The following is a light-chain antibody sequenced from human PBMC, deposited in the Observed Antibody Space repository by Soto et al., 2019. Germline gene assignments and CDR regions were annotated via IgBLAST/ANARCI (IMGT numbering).Light chain of an antibody. CDR1: SSNIGGNP. Sequence: QSVLTQPPSASGTPGHRVTISCSGSSSNIGGNPVNWFQQLPGTAPKPLIYNNHQRPSGVPDRFSGSKSGTSASLAINGLQSEDEADYYCGTWDDSLNEGVFGGGTKLTVL. CDR2: NNH. J-gene: IGLJ3*02. V-gene: IGLV1-44*01. CDR3: GTWDDSLNEGV.